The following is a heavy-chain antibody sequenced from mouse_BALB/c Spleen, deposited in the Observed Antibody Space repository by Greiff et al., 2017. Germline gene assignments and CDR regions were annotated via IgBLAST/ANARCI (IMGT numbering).Heavy chain of an antibody. Sequence: DVKLVESGGGLVQPGGSLNLSCAASGFTFSSYGMSWVRQTPDKRLELVATINSNGGSTYYPDSVKGRFTISRDNAKNTLYLQMSSLKSEDTAMYYCARLGRDWYFDVWGAGTTVTVSS. CDR2: INSNGGST. D-gene: IGHD4-1*01. J-gene: IGHJ1*01. CDR1: GFTFSSYG. V-gene: IGHV5-6-3*01. CDR3: ARLGRDWYFDV.